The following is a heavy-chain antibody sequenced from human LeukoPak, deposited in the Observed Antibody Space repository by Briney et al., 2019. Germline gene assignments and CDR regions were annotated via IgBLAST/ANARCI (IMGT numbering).Heavy chain of an antibody. CDR3: AREVTSMDV. CDR2: IDWDDDK. V-gene: IGHV2-70*11. D-gene: IGHD2-21*02. J-gene: IGHJ6*02. Sequence: ESGPALVKPTQTLTLTCTLSGFSISTSGFCANWVRQVPGKALQWLARIDWDDDKKYNKSLRTRLSISKDTSKNQVVFRMTNMDPVDTGTYFCAREVTSMDVWGQGTTVIVSS. CDR1: GFSISTSGFC.